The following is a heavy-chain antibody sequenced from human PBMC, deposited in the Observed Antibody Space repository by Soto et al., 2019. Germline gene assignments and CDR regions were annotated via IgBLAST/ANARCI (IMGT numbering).Heavy chain of an antibody. Sequence: SETLSLTCAVSGGSISSGGYSWSWIRQPPGKGLEWIGYIYHSGSTYYNPSLKSRVTISVDTSKNQFSLKLSSVTAADTAVYYCARVQLFAFDIWGQGTMVTVSS. CDR1: GGSISSGGYS. CDR2: IYHSGST. CDR3: ARVQLFAFDI. V-gene: IGHV4-30-2*05. D-gene: IGHD1-1*01. J-gene: IGHJ3*02.